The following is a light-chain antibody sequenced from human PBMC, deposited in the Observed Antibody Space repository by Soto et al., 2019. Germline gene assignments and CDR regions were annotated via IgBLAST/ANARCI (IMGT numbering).Light chain of an antibody. CDR1: QSVSSN. CDR2: GAS. J-gene: IGKJ2*01. CDR3: QQYNNWPPYT. Sequence: EIVMTQSPATLSVSPGERTTLSCRASQSVSSNLAWYQQKPGQAPRLLIYGASTRAPGIPARFSGSGSGTDFTLTISSLQSEDFAVYYCQQYNNWPPYTFGRGTKLKIK. V-gene: IGKV3-15*01.